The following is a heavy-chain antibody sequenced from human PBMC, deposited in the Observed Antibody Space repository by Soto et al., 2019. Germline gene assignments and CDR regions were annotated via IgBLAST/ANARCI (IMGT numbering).Heavy chain of an antibody. J-gene: IGHJ4*02. V-gene: IGHV2-5*02. Sequence: SGPTLVNPTQTLTLTCTVSGFSLSTNGVGVGWIRQPPGKALEWLALIYWDDDKRYSPSLKSRLTITKDTSKNQVVLTMTNMDPVDTATYYCAMGYYYGSGSYYEPKFDYWGQGTLVTVSS. D-gene: IGHD3-10*01. CDR1: GFSLSTNGVG. CDR3: AMGYYYGSGSYYEPKFDY. CDR2: IYWDDDK.